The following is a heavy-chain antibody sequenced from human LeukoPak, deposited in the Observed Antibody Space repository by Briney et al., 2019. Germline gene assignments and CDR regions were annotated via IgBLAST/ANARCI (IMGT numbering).Heavy chain of an antibody. CDR2: IYYSGST. Sequence: SETLSLTCTVSGGSISSYYWSWLRQPPGKGLEWMGYIYYSGSTNSNPSLKSRVTISVDTSKNQFSLKLSSVTAADTAVYYCARRAQGYYDSSSYLNWFDPWGQGTLVTVSS. CDR1: GGSISSYY. J-gene: IGHJ5*02. V-gene: IGHV4-59*08. CDR3: ARRAQGYYDSSSYLNWFDP. D-gene: IGHD3-22*01.